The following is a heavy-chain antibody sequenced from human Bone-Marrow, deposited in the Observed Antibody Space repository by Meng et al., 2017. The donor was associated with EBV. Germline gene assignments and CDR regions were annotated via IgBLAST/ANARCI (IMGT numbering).Heavy chain of an antibody. V-gene: IGHV4-34*01. CDR2: INHSGST. J-gene: IGHJ4*02. Sequence: PLTQCGAALVEPAGILSLSCAVDGGYFCGYFWSWIRQPPVKGLEWIGEINHSGSTNSNPSLKSRVTISVDTSKIQFSLKLSSVTAADTAVYYCARGSGYDARYWGQGTLVTVSS. D-gene: IGHD5-12*01. CDR3: ARGSGYDARY. CDR1: GGYFCGYF.